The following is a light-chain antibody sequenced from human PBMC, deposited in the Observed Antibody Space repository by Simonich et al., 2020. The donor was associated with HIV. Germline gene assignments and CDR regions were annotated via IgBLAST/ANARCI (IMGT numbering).Light chain of an antibody. CDR1: RSDGGGYNY. V-gene: IGLV2-8*01. CDR3: CSYAGSNIWV. CDR2: EVS. J-gene: IGLJ2*01. Sequence: QSALTQPPSASGSAGQAVTISCTGTRSDGGGYNYVSWYQQHPGKAPKIMIYEVSKRPSGVPDRFSGSKSGNTASLTVSGLQAEDEAGYFCCSYAGSNIWVFGGGTKLTVL.